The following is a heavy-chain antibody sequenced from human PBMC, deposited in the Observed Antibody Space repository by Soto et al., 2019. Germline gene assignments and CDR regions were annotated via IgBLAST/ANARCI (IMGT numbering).Heavy chain of an antibody. Sequence: ESGGGVVQPGRSLRLSCAASGFTFSSYGMHWVRQAPGKGLEWVAVISYDGSNKYYADSVKGRFTISRDNSKNTLYLQMNSLRAEDTAVYYCAKGGGGSFIDYWGQGTLVTVSS. CDR3: AKGGGGSFIDY. CDR1: GFTFSSYG. V-gene: IGHV3-30*18. J-gene: IGHJ4*02. CDR2: ISYDGSNK. D-gene: IGHD2-15*01.